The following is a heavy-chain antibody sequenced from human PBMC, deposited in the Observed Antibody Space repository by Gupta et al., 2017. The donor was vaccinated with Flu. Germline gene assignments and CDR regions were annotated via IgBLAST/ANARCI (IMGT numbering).Heavy chain of an antibody. Sequence: EVQLLESGGGFIQPGGSLRLSCAASGFTFSNYAMTWVRQVPGKGLEWVSAISGGGGGTYYADSVKGRFTISRDNSKNTLYLEMKSLRVEDTAVYYCAKFLAGDFWNVPYSFDSWGQGILVTVSS. J-gene: IGHJ4*02. D-gene: IGHD3-3*01. V-gene: IGHV3-23*01. CDR1: GFTFSNYA. CDR3: AKFLAGDFWNVPYSFDS. CDR2: ISGGGGGT.